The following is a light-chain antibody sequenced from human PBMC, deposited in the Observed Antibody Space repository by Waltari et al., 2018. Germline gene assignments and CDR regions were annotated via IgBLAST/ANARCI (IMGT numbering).Light chain of an antibody. CDR2: FAS. Sequence: DIQMTQSPSTLSASVGDRVTITCRASKTINKWLAWYQQKPGKAPKLLIYFASTLESGVPSRFSGTGSGAEYTLTISSLQPDDFATYYCQQYNTYRYTFGQGTKLEIK. J-gene: IGKJ2*01. CDR1: KTINKW. V-gene: IGKV1-5*03. CDR3: QQYNTYRYT.